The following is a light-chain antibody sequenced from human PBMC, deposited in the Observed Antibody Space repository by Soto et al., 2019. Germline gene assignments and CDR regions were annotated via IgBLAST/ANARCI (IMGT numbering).Light chain of an antibody. CDR3: QQSYSTKWT. CDR2: AAS. J-gene: IGKJ1*01. CDR1: QGITNW. Sequence: DMQITQSPSSVSGSVGDRVTIGFRASQGITNWLAWYQQKPGKAPEILXYAASSLQRGVPSRFRGSGSETDGTITISSLKKEDGATYYCQQSYSTKWTFGQGTKVDIK. V-gene: IGKV1-12*01.